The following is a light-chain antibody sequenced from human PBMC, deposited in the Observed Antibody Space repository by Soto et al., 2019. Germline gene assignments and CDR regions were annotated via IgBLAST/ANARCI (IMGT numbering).Light chain of an antibody. CDR1: QSVSSS. CDR3: QQYYTWPRGT. J-gene: IGKJ1*01. CDR2: GAS. Sequence: DMVMTQSPATLSVSPGERATLSCRASQSVSSSLAWYQQKPGQAPRLLIFGASTRANGVPARFSGSGSGTEFTLTISSLQSADFGFYYCQQYYTWPRGTFGQGTKVDIK. V-gene: IGKV3-15*01.